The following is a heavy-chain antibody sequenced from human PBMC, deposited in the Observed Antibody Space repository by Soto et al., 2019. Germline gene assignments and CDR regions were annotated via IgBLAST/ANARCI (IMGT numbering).Heavy chain of an antibody. CDR2: IYYSGST. Sequence: QLQLQESGPGLVKPSETLSLTCTVSGGSISSSSYYWGWIRQPPGKGLEWIGSIYYSGSTYYNPSLKSRVTISVDTSKKQFSLKLRSVTVAESAVYYCARHFLYDYKCPRVRDYYYMDVWGKGTTVTVSS. CDR1: GGSISSSSYY. D-gene: IGHD4-4*01. V-gene: IGHV4-39*01. CDR3: ARHFLYDYKCPRVRDYYYMDV. J-gene: IGHJ6*03.